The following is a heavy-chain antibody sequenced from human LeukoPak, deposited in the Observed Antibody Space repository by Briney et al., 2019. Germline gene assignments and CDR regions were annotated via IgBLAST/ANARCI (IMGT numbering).Heavy chain of an antibody. D-gene: IGHD6-13*01. V-gene: IGHV1-2*06. CDR2: INPNSGGT. Sequence: ASVKVSCKASGYTFTGYYMHWVRQAPGQGLEWMGRINPNSGGTNYAQKFQGRVTMTKDTSISTAYMELSRLRSDDTAVYYCARDMRIAAAGTYLLKRMDYWGQGTLVTVSS. J-gene: IGHJ4*02. CDR3: ARDMRIAAAGTYLLKRMDY. CDR1: GYTFTGYY.